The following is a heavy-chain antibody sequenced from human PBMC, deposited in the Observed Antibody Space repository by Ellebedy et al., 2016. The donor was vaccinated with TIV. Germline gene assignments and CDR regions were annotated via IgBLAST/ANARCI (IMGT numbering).Heavy chain of an antibody. J-gene: IGHJ5*02. CDR3: ARLFGVNWFDP. CDR2: IKQDGSEK. D-gene: IGHD3-16*01. CDR1: GFTFSSYW. Sequence: GGSLRLSXAASGFTFSSYWMSWVRQAPGKGLEWVANIKQDGSEKYYVDSVKGRFTISRDNAKNSLYLQMNSLRAEDTAVYYCARLFGVNWFDPWGQGTLVTVSS. V-gene: IGHV3-7*03.